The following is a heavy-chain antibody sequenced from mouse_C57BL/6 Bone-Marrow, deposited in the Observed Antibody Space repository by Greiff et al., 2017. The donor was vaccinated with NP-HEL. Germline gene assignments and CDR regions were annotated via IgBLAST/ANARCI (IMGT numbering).Heavy chain of an antibody. CDR2: IDPENGDT. Sequence: VQLQQSGAELVRPGASVKLSCTASGFNIKDDYMHWVKQRPEQGLEWIGWIDPENGDTEYASKFQGKATITADTSSNTAYLQLSSLTSEDTAVYYCTLDSSKDYYAMDYWGQGTSVTVSS. CDR1: GFNIKDDY. D-gene: IGHD3-2*01. CDR3: TLDSSKDYYAMDY. J-gene: IGHJ4*01. V-gene: IGHV14-4*01.